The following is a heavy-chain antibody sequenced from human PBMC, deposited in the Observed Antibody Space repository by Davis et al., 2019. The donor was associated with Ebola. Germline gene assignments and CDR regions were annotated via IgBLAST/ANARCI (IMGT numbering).Heavy chain of an antibody. CDR2: IYSGGST. V-gene: IGHV3-53*01. CDR1: GFTVSSNY. D-gene: IGHD4-17*01. J-gene: IGHJ6*02. CDR3: ARAGNGDSYYYYYGMDV. Sequence: GESLKISCAASGFTVSSNYMSWVRQAPGKGLEWVSVIYSGGSTYYADSVKGRFTISRDNSKNTLYLQMNSLRAEDTAVYYCARAGNGDSYYYYYGMDVWGQGTTVTVSS.